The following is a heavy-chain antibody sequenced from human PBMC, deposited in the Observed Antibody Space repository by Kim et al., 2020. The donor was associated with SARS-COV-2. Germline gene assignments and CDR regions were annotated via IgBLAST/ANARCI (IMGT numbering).Heavy chain of an antibody. CDR3: ARDDSSGWYFDY. J-gene: IGHJ4*02. Sequence: ASVKVSCKASGYTFTSYAMHWVRQAPGQRLEWMGWINAANGNTKYSQKFQGRVTITRDTSASTAYMELSSLRSEDTAVYYCARDDSSGWYFDYWGQGTLVTVSS. D-gene: IGHD6-19*01. V-gene: IGHV1-3*01. CDR1: GYTFTSYA. CDR2: INAANGNT.